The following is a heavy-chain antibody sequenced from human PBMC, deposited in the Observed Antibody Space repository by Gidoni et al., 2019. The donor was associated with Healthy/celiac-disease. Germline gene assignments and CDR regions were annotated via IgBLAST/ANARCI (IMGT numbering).Heavy chain of an antibody. V-gene: IGHV4-4*02. Sequence: QVQLQESGPGLVKPSGTLSLTCAVSGGSISSSNWWSWVRQPPGKGLEWIGEIYHSGSTNYNPSLKSRVTISVDKSKNQFSLKLSSVTAADTAVYYCARSPNYYYDSSGGAFDIWGQGTMVTVSS. CDR3: ARSPNYYYDSSGGAFDI. CDR1: GGSISSSNW. J-gene: IGHJ3*02. CDR2: IYHSGST. D-gene: IGHD3-22*01.